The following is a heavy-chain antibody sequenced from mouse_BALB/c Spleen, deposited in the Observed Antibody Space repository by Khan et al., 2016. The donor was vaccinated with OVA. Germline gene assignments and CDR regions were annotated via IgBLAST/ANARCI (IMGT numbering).Heavy chain of an antibody. Sequence: QIQLVQSGAELVRPGASVKLSCKTSGYIFTSYWIHWVVQRSGQGLEWIARIYPGTDNIYYNEEFKDKATLTADKSSSTAYMQLSSLKSDDSAVYFCAREEALYYFDTGAKAPLSQSPQ. J-gene: IGHJ2*01. CDR2: IYPGTDNI. D-gene: IGHD3-2*02. CDR1: GYIFTSYW. CDR3: AREEALYYFDT. V-gene: IGHV1-76*01.